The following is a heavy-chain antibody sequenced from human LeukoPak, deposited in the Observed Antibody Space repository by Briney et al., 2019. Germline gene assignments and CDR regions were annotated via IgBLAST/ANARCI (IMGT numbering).Heavy chain of an antibody. CDR1: GGTFSSHA. V-gene: IGHV1-69*05. CDR3: ARGMTTGEFDY. CDR2: INPIYHIP. D-gene: IGHD4-11*01. J-gene: IGHJ4*02. Sequence: SVKVSCKASGGTFSSHAITWVRQAPGQGLEWMGGINPIYHIPTYAQIFHGRVTITKHESTSTAYMDLSSLTSEDTAVYYCARGMTTGEFDYWGQGTLVTVSS.